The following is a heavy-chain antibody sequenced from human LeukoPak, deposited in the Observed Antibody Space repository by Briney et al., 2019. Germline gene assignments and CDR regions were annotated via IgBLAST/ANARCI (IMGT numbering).Heavy chain of an antibody. CDR3: ARAITGTTPYYYYYYMDV. J-gene: IGHJ6*03. Sequence: GASVRVSCKASGYTFTSYGISWVRQAPGQGLEWMGWISAYNGNTNYAQKLQGRVTMTTDTSTSTAYMELRSLRSDDTAVYYCARAITGTTPYYYYYYMDVWGKGTTVTVSS. CDR2: ISAYNGNT. V-gene: IGHV1-18*01. CDR1: GYTFTSYG. D-gene: IGHD1-7*01.